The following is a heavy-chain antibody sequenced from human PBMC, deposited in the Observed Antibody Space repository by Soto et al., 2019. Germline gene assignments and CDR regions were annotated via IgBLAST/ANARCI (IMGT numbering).Heavy chain of an antibody. D-gene: IGHD3-22*01. J-gene: IGHJ4*02. CDR3: ASLPRYYYDTSGYYFDS. CDR1: GGSINSYDYY. CDR2: IYYSGST. V-gene: IGHV4-30-4*01. Sequence: SETLSLTCTVSGGSINSYDYYWTWIRQPPGEGLEWIGYIYYSGSTYYNPSLKSRVTISADTSKKQFSLNLSSVTAADTAMYYCASLPRYYYDTSGYYFDSWGQGTLVTVSS.